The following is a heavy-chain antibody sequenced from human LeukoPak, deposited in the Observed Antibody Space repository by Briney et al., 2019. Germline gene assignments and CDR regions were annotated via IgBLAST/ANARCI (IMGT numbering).Heavy chain of an antibody. CDR2: INTDGSST. CDR1: GFTFSSYW. Sequence: GGSLRLSRAASGFTFSSYWMHWVRQGPGKGLVWVSRINTDGSSTSYADSVKGRFTISRDNAKNTLYLQMNSLRAEDTAVYYCARDLGYYWYFDLWGRGTLVTVSS. J-gene: IGHJ2*01. CDR3: ARDLGYYWYFDL. V-gene: IGHV3-74*01. D-gene: IGHD3-16*01.